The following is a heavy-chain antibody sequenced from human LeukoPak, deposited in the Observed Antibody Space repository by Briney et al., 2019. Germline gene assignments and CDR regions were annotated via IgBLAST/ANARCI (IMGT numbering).Heavy chain of an antibody. V-gene: IGHV4-38-2*01. D-gene: IGHD3-10*01. J-gene: IGHJ5*02. Sequence: PSETLSLTCAVSGYSISSGYYWGWLRQPPGKGLAWIGEINHSGSTNYNPSLKSRVTISVDTSKNQFSLKLSSVTAADTAVYYCARGPYYYGSGSYWNWFDPWGQGTLVTVSS. CDR2: INHSGST. CDR1: GYSISSGYY. CDR3: ARGPYYYGSGSYWNWFDP.